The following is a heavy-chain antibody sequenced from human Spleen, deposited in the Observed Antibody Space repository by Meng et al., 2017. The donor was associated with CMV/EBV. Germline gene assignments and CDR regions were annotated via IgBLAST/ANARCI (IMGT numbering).Heavy chain of an antibody. CDR3: ARDPAAGFFDY. Sequence: VQTPETGPGLVTPSDPLSLTCTVYGGSISSYYWSWIRQPAGKGLEWIGRIYTSGSTNYNPSLKSRVTMSVDTSKNQFSLKLSSVTAADTAVYYCARDPAAGFFDYWGQGTLVTVSS. CDR1: GGSISSYY. V-gene: IGHV4-4*07. J-gene: IGHJ4*02. CDR2: IYTSGST. D-gene: IGHD6-13*01.